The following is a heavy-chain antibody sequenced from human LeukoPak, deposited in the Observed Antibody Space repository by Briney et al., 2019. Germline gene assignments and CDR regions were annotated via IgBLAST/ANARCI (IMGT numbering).Heavy chain of an antibody. CDR1: GLTFSSYE. CDR2: ISSSGSTI. V-gene: IGHV3-48*03. Sequence: GGSLRLSCAASGLTFSSYEMNWVRQAPGKGLEWVSYISSSGSTIYYADSVKGRFTISRDNAKNSLYLQMNSLRASDTAVYYCAKDRNSGTFDYWGQGTLVTVSS. J-gene: IGHJ4*02. CDR3: AKDRNSGTFDY. D-gene: IGHD1-26*01.